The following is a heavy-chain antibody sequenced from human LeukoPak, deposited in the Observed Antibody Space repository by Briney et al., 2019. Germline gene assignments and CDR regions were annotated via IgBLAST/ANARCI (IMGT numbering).Heavy chain of an antibody. CDR1: GGSVSSGSYY. CDR2: IYYSGST. J-gene: IGHJ4*02. V-gene: IGHV4-61*03. Sequence: PSETLSLTCTVSGGSVSSGSYYWSWIRQPPGKGLEWIGYIYYSGSTNYNPSLKSRVTISVDTSKNHFSLKLSSVTAADTAVYYCARPRWPRDYDSSGYYAPGQPFDYWGQGTLVTVSS. D-gene: IGHD3-22*01. CDR3: ARPRWPRDYDSSGYYAPGQPFDY.